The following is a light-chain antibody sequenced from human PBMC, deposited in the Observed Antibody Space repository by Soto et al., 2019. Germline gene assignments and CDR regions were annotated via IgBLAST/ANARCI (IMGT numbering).Light chain of an antibody. V-gene: IGLV1-40*01. J-gene: IGLJ1*01. Sequence: QSVLTQPPSVSGAPGQRVTISCTGSSSNIGAGYDVHWYQQLPGTAPKPLIYGNNNRPSGVPDRFSGSKSGTSASLAITGLQAEDEADYYCQSYDSSLIGDVFGTGTKLTVL. CDR2: GNN. CDR3: QSYDSSLIGDV. CDR1: SSNIGAGYD.